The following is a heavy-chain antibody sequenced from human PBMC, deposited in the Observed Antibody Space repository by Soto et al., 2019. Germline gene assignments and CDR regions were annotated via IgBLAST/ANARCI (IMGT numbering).Heavy chain of an antibody. CDR1: GDSINTVGHY. J-gene: IGHJ4*02. CDR2: IYHTGST. D-gene: IGHD4-17*01. Sequence: SETLSISCSVSGDSINTVGHYWTWIRQHPGKGLEWIGSIYHTGSTYYSKSLRSRLTMSVDTSKSQFSLRLSSVTAADTAVYYCVIANVPLRTRTTDYRGQ. CDR3: VIANVPLRTRTTDY. V-gene: IGHV4-31*03.